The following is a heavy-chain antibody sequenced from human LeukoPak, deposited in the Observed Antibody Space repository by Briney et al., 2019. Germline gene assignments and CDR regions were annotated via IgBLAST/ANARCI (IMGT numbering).Heavy chain of an antibody. J-gene: IGHJ4*02. CDR3: ARDFTGATGTSYYFDY. Sequence: PSETLSLTCTVSGGSISSYYWSWIRQPPGKGLEWIGYIYYSGSTNYNPSLKSRVTMSVDTSKNQFSLKLSSVTAADTAVYYCARDFTGATGTSYYFDYWGQGTLVTVSS. CDR2: IYYSGST. V-gene: IGHV4-59*12. D-gene: IGHD1-1*01. CDR1: GGSISSYY.